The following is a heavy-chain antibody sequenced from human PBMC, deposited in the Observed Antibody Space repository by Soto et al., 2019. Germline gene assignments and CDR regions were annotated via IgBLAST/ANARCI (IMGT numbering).Heavy chain of an antibody. CDR1: GFTFNTLA. CDR2: ISYDGINI. D-gene: IGHD3-10*01. V-gene: IGHV3-30-3*01. CDR3: ARDGESMRFRTGATSYYGMDV. Sequence: QVQLVESGGGVVQSGRSLRLSCAVSGFTFNTLAMHWVRQAPGKGLEWVAVISYDGINIYYADSVKGRFTISRDNSKSTLYLQMNSLRPEDTAVYYCARDGESMRFRTGATSYYGMDVWGQGTTVSVSS. J-gene: IGHJ6*02.